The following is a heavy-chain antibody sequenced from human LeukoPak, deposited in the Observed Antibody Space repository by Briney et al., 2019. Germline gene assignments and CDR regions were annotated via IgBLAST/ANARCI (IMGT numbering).Heavy chain of an antibody. D-gene: IGHD3-22*01. J-gene: IGHJ5*02. CDR2: IIPIFGTA. CDR3: ARKVPNDSSGYYYRGQFDP. V-gene: IGHV1-69*06. CDR1: GGTFSSYA. Sequence: GASVKVSCKASGGTFSSYAISWVRQAPGQGLEWTGGIIPIFGTANYAQKFQGRVTITADKSTSTAYMELSSLRSEDTAVYYCARKVPNDSSGYYYRGQFDPWGQGTLVTVSS.